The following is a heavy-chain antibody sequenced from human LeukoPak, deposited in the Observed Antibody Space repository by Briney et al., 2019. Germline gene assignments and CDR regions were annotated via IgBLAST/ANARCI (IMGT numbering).Heavy chain of an antibody. D-gene: IGHD3-22*01. CDR2: IIPIFGTA. CDR3: ARAGYYYDSSGYYLLDAFDI. V-gene: IGHV1-69*05. Sequence: SVKVSCKASGGTFSSYAISWMRQAPGQGLEWMGGIIPIFGTANYAQKFQGRVTITTDESTSTAYMELSSLRSEDTAVYYCARAGYYYDSSGYYLLDAFDIWGQGTMVTVSS. CDR1: GGTFSSYA. J-gene: IGHJ3*02.